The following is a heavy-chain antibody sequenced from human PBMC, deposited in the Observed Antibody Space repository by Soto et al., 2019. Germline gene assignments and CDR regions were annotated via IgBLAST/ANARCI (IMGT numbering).Heavy chain of an antibody. CDR2: IKQDGSEK. CDR3: AREYMVRGIGDTIEPGWRPYYYYYYMDV. V-gene: IGHV3-7*01. CDR1: GFTFSSYW. Sequence: GGSLRLSCAASGFTFSSYWMSWVRQAPGKGLEWVANIKQDGSEKYYVDSVKGRFTISRDNAKNSLYLQMNSLRAEDTAVYYCAREYMVRGIGDTIEPGWRPYYYYYYMDVWGKGTTVTVSS. D-gene: IGHD3-10*01. J-gene: IGHJ6*03.